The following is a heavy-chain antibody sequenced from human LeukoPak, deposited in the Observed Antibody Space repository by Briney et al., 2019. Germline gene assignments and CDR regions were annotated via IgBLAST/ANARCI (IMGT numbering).Heavy chain of an antibody. V-gene: IGHV4-4*02. Sequence: SETLSLTCTVSLGSTTSNFWSWVRQPPGKGLEWIGEIHRSGSPNYNPSLQSRVTISIDRSRNQIALELSSATAADTAVYYCAREILGGFNPGAYWGQGTLVTVSS. J-gene: IGHJ4*02. CDR1: LGSTTSNF. CDR2: IHRSGSP. D-gene: IGHD1-14*01. CDR3: AREILGGFNPGAY.